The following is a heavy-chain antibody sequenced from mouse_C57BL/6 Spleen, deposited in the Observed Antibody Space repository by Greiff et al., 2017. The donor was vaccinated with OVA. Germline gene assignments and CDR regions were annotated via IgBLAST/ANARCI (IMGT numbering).Heavy chain of an antibody. Sequence: QVQLQQPGAELVKPGASVKMSCKASGYTFTSYWITWVKQRPGQGLEWIGDISPGSGSNNYNEKFKSKATLTVHTSSSTAYMQLSSLTSEVSAVYYCARGDYDYDGLFAYWGQGTLVTVSA. D-gene: IGHD2-4*01. CDR2: ISPGSGSN. V-gene: IGHV1-55*01. J-gene: IGHJ3*01. CDR1: GYTFTSYW. CDR3: ARGDYDYDGLFAY.